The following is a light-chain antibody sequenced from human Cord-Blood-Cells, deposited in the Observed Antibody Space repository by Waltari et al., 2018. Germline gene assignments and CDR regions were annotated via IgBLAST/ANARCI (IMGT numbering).Light chain of an antibody. CDR3: QQRSNWPLFT. V-gene: IGKV3-11*01. J-gene: IGKJ3*01. CDR2: DAS. CDR1: QSVSSY. Sequence: EIVLTQPPATLSSSPGERATLSCRASQSVSSYLAWYQQKPGQAPRLLIYDASNRATGIPARFSGSGSGTDFTLTISSLEPEDFAVYYCQQRSNWPLFTFGPGTKVDIK.